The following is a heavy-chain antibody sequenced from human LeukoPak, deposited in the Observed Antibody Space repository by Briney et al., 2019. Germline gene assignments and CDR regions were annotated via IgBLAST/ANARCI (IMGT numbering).Heavy chain of an antibody. CDR3: ARDGIAVAGDYFDY. V-gene: IGHV3-7*01. Sequence: GGSLSLSFAASGFTFSSYWVSRVRQAPGKGLEWVANIKQDGSEKYYVDSVKGRFTISRDNAKNSLYLQMNSLRAEDTAVYYCARDGIAVAGDYFDYWGQGTLVTVSS. CDR1: GFTFSSYW. D-gene: IGHD6-19*01. CDR2: IKQDGSEK. J-gene: IGHJ4*02.